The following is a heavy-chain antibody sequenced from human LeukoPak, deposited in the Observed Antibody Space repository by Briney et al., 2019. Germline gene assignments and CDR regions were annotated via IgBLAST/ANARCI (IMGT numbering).Heavy chain of an antibody. CDR2: ISGSGGSI. Sequence: GGSLRLSCAASGFTFSNYAMSWVSQALGKGLEWVSVISGSGGSIYYADFAKGRFTISRDNSKNTLYPQMNDLRAEDTATYYCAKAYSSKAESAPVDFWGQGALVTVSS. D-gene: IGHD2-2*01. CDR3: AKAYSSKAESAPVDF. CDR1: GFTFSNYA. J-gene: IGHJ4*02. V-gene: IGHV3-23*01.